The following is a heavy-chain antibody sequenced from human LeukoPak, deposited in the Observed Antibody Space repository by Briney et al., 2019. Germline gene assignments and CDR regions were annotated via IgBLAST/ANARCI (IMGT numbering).Heavy chain of an antibody. D-gene: IGHD6-13*01. Sequence: GGSLRLSCSASGFTFSSYAMHWVRQAPGKGLEWVAVISYDGSGKYYADSVKGRFTISRDNSKNTLYLQMNSLRAEDTAVYYCARDIAAAGTYFQYWGQGTLVTVSS. CDR2: ISYDGSGK. CDR1: GFTFSSYA. J-gene: IGHJ1*01. CDR3: ARDIAAAGTYFQY. V-gene: IGHV3-30-3*01.